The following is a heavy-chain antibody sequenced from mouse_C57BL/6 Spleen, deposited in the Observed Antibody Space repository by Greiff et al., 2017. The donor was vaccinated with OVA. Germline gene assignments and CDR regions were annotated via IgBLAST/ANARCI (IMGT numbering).Heavy chain of an antibody. CDR1: GYTFTDYE. Sequence: VQLQQSGAELVRPGASVTLSCKASGYTFTDYEMHWVKQTPVHGLEWIGAIDPETGGTAYNQKFKGKAILTADKSSSTAYMELRSLTSEDYAVYYCTRGGTSYAMDYWGQGTSVTVSS. CDR2: IDPETGGT. D-gene: IGHD3-3*01. CDR3: TRGGTSYAMDY. J-gene: IGHJ4*01. V-gene: IGHV1-15*01.